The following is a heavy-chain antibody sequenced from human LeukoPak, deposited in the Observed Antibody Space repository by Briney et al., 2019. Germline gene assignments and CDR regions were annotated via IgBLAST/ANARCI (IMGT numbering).Heavy chain of an antibody. CDR2: IWFDGDNK. CDR3: ARAGSGSHPKELGAFDI. J-gene: IGHJ3*02. V-gene: IGHV3-33*01. Sequence: GGSLRLSCAASGFIFSSYGMHWVRQAPGKGLEWVAVIWFDGDNKYYAESVKGRFTISRDNSKNTLYLQMNSLRVEDTAVYYCARAGSGSHPKELGAFDIRGQGTMVAVSS. D-gene: IGHD1-26*01. CDR1: GFIFSSYG.